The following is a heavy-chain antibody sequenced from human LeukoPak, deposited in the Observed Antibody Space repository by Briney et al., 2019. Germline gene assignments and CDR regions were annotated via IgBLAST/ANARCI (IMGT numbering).Heavy chain of an antibody. CDR1: GFTFSSYG. Sequence: PGRSLRLSRAASGFTFSSYGMHWVRQAPGKGLEWVAVISYDGSNEYYADSVEGRFTISRDNSKNTLYLQMNSLRAEDTAVYYCAKSYDYGDYVGGRQNWYFALWGRGTLVTVSS. V-gene: IGHV3-30*18. CDR3: AKSYDYGDYVGGRQNWYFAL. CDR2: ISYDGSNE. D-gene: IGHD4-17*01. J-gene: IGHJ2*01.